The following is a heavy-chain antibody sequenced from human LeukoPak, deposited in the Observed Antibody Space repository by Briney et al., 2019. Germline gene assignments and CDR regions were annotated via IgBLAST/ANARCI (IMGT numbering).Heavy chain of an antibody. CDR3: ARDYKYAFDN. D-gene: IGHD5-24*01. J-gene: IGHJ4*02. CDR2: IGIDSGNT. Sequence: GGCLRLSRAPSLFTPSDYSMNWVRQAPRRRLEWISYIGIDSGNTNYADSVKGRFTIYGDKAKNSLYLQMNSLRVEDTAVYYCARDYKYAFDNWGQGTLVTVST. CDR1: LFTPSDYS. V-gene: IGHV3-48*01.